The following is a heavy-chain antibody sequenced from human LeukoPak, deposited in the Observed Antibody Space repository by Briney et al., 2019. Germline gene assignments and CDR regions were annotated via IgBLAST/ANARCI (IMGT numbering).Heavy chain of an antibody. D-gene: IGHD6-13*01. CDR1: GGSISSYY. CDR2: IYYSGST. V-gene: IGHV4-59*08. Sequence: PSETLSLTSTVSGGSISSYYWSWIRQPPGKGLEWIGYIYYSGSTNYNPSLKSRVTISVDTSKNQFSLKLSSVTAADTAVYYCARRIAAAGTDKDYFDYWGQGTLVTVSS. J-gene: IGHJ4*02. CDR3: ARRIAAAGTDKDYFDY.